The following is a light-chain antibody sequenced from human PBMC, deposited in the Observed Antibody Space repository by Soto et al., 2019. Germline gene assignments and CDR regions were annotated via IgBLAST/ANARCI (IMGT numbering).Light chain of an antibody. J-gene: IGKJ5*01. CDR3: QQYTKWPPIT. CDR2: GAS. CDR1: QSVSSN. Sequence: EIVMTQSPATLSVSPGERATLSCRASQSVSSNLGWYQQKPGQAPRLLIYGASTRATGIPARFSGRGSGTDFTLTTSSLQYEDSAGYYCQQYTKWPPITFGQGTRLEIK. V-gene: IGKV3-15*01.